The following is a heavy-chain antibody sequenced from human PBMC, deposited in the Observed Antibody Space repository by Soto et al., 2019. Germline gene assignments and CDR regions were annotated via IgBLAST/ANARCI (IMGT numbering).Heavy chain of an antibody. V-gene: IGHV1-69*06. Sequence: ASVKVSCKASGGTFSSYAISWVRQAPGQGLEWMGGTIPIFGTANYAQKFQGRVTITADKSTSTAYMELSSLRSEDTAVYYCAREGVGATLAYFDYWGQGTLVTVSS. J-gene: IGHJ4*02. CDR2: TIPIFGTA. CDR1: GGTFSSYA. CDR3: AREGVGATLAYFDY. D-gene: IGHD1-26*01.